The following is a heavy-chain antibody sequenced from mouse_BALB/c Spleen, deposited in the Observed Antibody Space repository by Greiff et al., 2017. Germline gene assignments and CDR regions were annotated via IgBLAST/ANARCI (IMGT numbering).Heavy chain of an antibody. Sequence: EVQLVESGAELVRSGASVKLSCTASGFNIKDYYMHWVKQRPEQGLEWIGWIDPENGDTEYAPKFQGKATMTADTSSNTAYLQLSSLTSEDTAVYYCNGANWDAMDYWGQGTSVTVSS. CDR3: NGANWDAMDY. CDR2: IDPENGDT. V-gene: IGHV14-4*02. D-gene: IGHD4-1*01. J-gene: IGHJ4*01. CDR1: GFNIKDYY.